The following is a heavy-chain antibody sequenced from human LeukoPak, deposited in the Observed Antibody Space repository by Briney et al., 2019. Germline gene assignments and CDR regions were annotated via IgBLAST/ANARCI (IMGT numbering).Heavy chain of an antibody. J-gene: IGHJ2*01. Sequence: PSETLSLTCTVSGGSINSYYCSWIRQPPRKGLEWVGDIYYGWSTNYYPSLMHRLTISVDTSKNQFSLKLSSVTAADTAVYYCARIRPTVVPGGWYLDLWGRGTLVTVSS. CDR3: ARIRPTVVPGGWYLDL. V-gene: IGHV4-59*01. CDR2: IYYGWST. CDR1: GGSINSYY. D-gene: IGHD4-23*01.